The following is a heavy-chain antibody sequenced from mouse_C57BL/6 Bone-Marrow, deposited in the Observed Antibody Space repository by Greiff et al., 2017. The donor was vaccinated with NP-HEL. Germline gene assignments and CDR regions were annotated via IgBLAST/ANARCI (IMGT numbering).Heavy chain of an antibody. CDR3: RGYSGSGYFDY. CDR2: INPNNGGT. Sequence: VQLKQSGPELVKPGASVKMSCKASGYTFTDYNMHWVKQSHGKSLEWIGYINPNNGGTSYNQKFKGKATLTVNKSSSTAYMELRSLTSEDSAVYYCRGYSGSGYFDYWGQGTTLTVSS. J-gene: IGHJ2*01. D-gene: IGHD1-1*01. CDR1: GYTFTDYN. V-gene: IGHV1-22*01.